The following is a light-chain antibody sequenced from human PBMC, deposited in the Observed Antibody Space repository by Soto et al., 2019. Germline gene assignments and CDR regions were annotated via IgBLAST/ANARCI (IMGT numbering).Light chain of an antibody. CDR2: GAS. CDR3: QQYNNWPPMT. J-gene: IGKJ5*01. CDR1: QSVASF. V-gene: IGKV3D-15*01. Sequence: EIVLTQFPSTLSLSPEDRATLPCRASQSVASFLAWYQHKPGQAPRLLIYGASTRATGILARFSGSGSGTEFTLTISSLQSEDFAVYYCQQYNNWPPMTFGQGTRLEI.